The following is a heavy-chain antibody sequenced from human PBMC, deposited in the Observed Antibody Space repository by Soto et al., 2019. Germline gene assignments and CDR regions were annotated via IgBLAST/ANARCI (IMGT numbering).Heavy chain of an antibody. CDR2: ISDSGGST. Sequence: TGGSLRLSCAASGFTFSSYAMSWVRQAPGKGLEWVSGISDSGGSTYHADSVNGRFTISRDDSKNTLYLQMNSLRAEDTAVYFCAKGDMITFGGAPPFDYWGQGTLVTVSS. D-gene: IGHD3-16*01. V-gene: IGHV3-23*01. CDR3: AKGDMITFGGAPPFDY. J-gene: IGHJ4*02. CDR1: GFTFSSYA.